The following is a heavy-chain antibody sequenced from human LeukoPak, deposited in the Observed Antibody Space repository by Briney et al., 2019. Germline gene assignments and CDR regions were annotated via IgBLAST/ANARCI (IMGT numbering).Heavy chain of an antibody. D-gene: IGHD3-22*01. CDR2: IYYSGST. V-gene: IGHV4-39*01. CDR3: ARNFYDSSVAFDI. J-gene: IGHJ3*02. CDR1: GGSISSSSYY. Sequence: SETLSLTCTVSGGSISSSSYYWGWIRQPPGKGLEWIGSIYYSGSTYYNPSLKSRVTISVDTSKNQFSLKLSSVTAADTAMYYCARNFYDSSVAFDIWGQGTMLTVSS.